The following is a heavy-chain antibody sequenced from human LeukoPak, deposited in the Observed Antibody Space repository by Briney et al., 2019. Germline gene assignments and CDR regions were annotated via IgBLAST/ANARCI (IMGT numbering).Heavy chain of an antibody. CDR3: AKVQEMDTILPPFHY. D-gene: IGHD5-24*01. V-gene: IGHV3-23*01. J-gene: IGHJ4*02. CDR2: FSGRGGTT. Sequence: QPGGSLRLSCAASGFTFSNYAMSWVRQAPGKGLEWVSAFSGRGGTTFYADSVKGRFPISRDNSKNTLYLQVNSLGAADTAIYYCAKVQEMDTILPPFHYWGQGTLVTVSS. CDR1: GFTFSNYA.